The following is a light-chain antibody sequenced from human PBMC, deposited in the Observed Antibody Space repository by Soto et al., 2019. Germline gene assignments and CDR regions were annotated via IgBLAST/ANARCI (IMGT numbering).Light chain of an antibody. J-gene: IGKJ2*01. CDR1: QSGSSF. CDR3: QQRFNWPRFT. CDR2: DAS. Sequence: EIVLTPSPATLSFSPGERATLSCRASQSGSSFLAWYQQKPGQAPRLLIYDASNRATGIPARFSVGRSGTDFTRTISSLELEDFAVYYCQQRFNWPRFTFGQGTKLAIK. V-gene: IGKV3-11*01.